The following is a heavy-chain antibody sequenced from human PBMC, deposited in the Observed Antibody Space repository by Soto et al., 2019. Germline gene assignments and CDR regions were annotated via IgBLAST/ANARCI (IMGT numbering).Heavy chain of an antibody. J-gene: IGHJ5*02. D-gene: IGHD1-26*01. Sequence: GVSLRLSCAASGFTFSDYYLSWIRQAPEKRLEWMSHISDTATTMYYADSGKVRFTLSRDNARKAPCLHMNSLSAEDTAVYYGARDTAFIYSGLFNPWGQGTLVAVSS. V-gene: IGHV3-11*01. CDR2: ISDTATTM. CDR3: ARDTAFIYSGLFNP. CDR1: GFTFSDYY.